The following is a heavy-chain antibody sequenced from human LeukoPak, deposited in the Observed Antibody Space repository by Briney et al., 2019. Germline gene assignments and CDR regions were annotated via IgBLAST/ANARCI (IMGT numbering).Heavy chain of an antibody. CDR3: SRYYGMDV. V-gene: IGHV1-18*01. CDR1: GYTFTSYA. CDR2: VSAYNGNT. Sequence: ASVKVSCRASGYTFTSYAISWVRQAPGQGLEWMGWVSAYNGNTNYAQKFQGRVTMTTETSTSTVYMDLRSLRSDDTAVYYCSRYYGMDVWGQGTTVTVSS. J-gene: IGHJ6*02.